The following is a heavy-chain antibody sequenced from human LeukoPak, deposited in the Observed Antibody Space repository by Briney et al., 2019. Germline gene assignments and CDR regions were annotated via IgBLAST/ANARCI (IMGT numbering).Heavy chain of an antibody. CDR2: ISGSGGST. J-gene: IGHJ6*03. Sequence: GGSLRLSCAASGFTFSSYAMSWVRQAPGKGLEWVSAISGSGGSTYYADSVKGRFTISRDNSKNTLCLQMNSLRAEDTAVYYCAKAFKFGVIIPPTYYYYYMDVWGKGTTVTVSS. CDR3: AKAFKFGVIIPPTYYYYYMDV. CDR1: GFTFSSYA. V-gene: IGHV3-23*01. D-gene: IGHD3-3*01.